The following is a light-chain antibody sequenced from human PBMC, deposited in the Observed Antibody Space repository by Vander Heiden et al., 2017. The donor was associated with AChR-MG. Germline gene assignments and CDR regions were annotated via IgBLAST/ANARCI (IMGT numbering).Light chain of an antibody. Sequence: SYELTQPPSVSVSPGQTASITCSGDKLGNKYAFWYQQKPGQSPVLLIYQDRKRPSGIPERFSGSNSGTTATLTISGTQAMDESYYYCQAWDSSMVFGGGTKLTVL. J-gene: IGLJ2*01. CDR3: QAWDSSMV. V-gene: IGLV3-1*01. CDR1: KLGNKY. CDR2: QDR.